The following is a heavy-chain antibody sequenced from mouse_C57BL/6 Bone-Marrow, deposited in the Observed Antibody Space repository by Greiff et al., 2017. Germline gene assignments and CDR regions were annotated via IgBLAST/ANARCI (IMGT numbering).Heavy chain of an antibody. CDR1: GYTFTSYW. CDR2: IDPSDSYT. CDR3: ARDDGYYDYFDY. V-gene: IGHV1-69*01. D-gene: IGHD2-3*01. J-gene: IGHJ2*01. Sequence: QVQLQQPGAELVMPGASVKLSCKASGYTFTSYWMHWVKQRPGQGLEWIGEIDPSDSYTNYNQKFKGKSTLTVDKSSSTAYMQLSSLTSEDSAVYDCARDDGYYDYFDYWGQGTTLTVSS.